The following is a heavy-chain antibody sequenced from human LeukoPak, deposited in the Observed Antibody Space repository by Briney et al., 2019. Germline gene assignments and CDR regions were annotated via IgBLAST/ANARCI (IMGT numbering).Heavy chain of an antibody. J-gene: IGHJ5*02. D-gene: IGHD1-1*01. V-gene: IGHV3-23*01. CDR1: GFTFSTYG. CDR2: IDGSGYTT. CDR3: ARDRSGGLFELQLRTVWFDP. Sequence: GGSLRLSCGASGFTFSTYGMTWVRQAPGKGPEWVSGIDGSGYTTKYADSVKGRFTISRDNAKNSLYLQMNSLRAEDTAVYYCARDRSGGLFELQLRTVWFDPWGQGTLVTVSS.